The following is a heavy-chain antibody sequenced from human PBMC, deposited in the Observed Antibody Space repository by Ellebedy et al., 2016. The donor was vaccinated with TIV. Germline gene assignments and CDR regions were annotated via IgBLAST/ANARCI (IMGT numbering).Heavy chain of an antibody. CDR3: VKEGEGGDYNSHFQY. CDR1: GFTFNSYA. Sequence: PGGSLRLSCAASGFTFNSYAMRWVRQTPPKGLEWVSALSTSGGRTYYADSVKGRCTVSRDNSKNMVYLQLNSLTSEDTAVYYCVKEGEGGDYNSHFQYWGQGNLVIVSS. J-gene: IGHJ4*02. D-gene: IGHD4-17*01. CDR2: LSTSGGRT. V-gene: IGHV3-23*01.